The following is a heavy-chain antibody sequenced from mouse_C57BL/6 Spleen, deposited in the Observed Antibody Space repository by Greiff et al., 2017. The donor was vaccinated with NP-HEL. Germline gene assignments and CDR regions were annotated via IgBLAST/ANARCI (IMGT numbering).Heavy chain of an antibody. Sequence: VQLVESGPGLVAPSQSLSITCTVSGFSLTSYGVDWVRQSPGKGLEWLGVIWGVGSTNYNSALKSRLSISKDNSKSQVFLKMNSLQTDDTAMYYCASDPGDGAMDYWGQGTSVTVSS. D-gene: IGHD2-13*01. CDR1: GFSLTSYG. CDR2: IWGVGST. J-gene: IGHJ4*01. V-gene: IGHV2-6*01. CDR3: ASDPGDGAMDY.